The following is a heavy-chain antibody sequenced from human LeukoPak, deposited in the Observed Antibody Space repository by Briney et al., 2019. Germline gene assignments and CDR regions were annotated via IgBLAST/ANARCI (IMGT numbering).Heavy chain of an antibody. CDR1: GFTFTNYF. Sequence: GGSLRLSCAASGFTFTNYFMTWVRQAPGKGLEWVANIKQDGSEKYYVDSVKGRFTISRDNAKNSLYLQMNSLRAEDTAVYYCARDLDVVVPAAINGWFDPWGQGTLVTVSS. J-gene: IGHJ5*02. V-gene: IGHV3-7*01. CDR3: ARDLDVVVPAAINGWFDP. D-gene: IGHD2-2*02. CDR2: IKQDGSEK.